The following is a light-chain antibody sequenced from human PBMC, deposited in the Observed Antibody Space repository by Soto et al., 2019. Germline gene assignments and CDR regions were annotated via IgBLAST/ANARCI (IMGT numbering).Light chain of an antibody. J-gene: IGLJ3*02. CDR1: SSDVGGYNY. Sequence: QSALTQPASVSGSPGQSITISCTGTSSDVGGYNYVSWYQQHPGKAPKLMIYEVSNRPSGVSNRFSGSKSGNTASLTISGLQAEDDADYSCSSYTSINTWVFGGGTKLTVL. V-gene: IGLV2-14*01. CDR2: EVS. CDR3: SSYTSINTWV.